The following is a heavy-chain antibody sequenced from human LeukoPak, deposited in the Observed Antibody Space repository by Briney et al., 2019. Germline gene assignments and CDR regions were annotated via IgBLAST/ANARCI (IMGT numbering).Heavy chain of an antibody. CDR2: INDSGGST. CDR1: GFTFSNYA. J-gene: IGHJ4*02. D-gene: IGHD3-22*01. V-gene: IGHV3-23*01. CDR3: ARGDSRP. Sequence: GGSLRLSCAASGFTFSNYAMSWVRQAPGKGLEWVSAINDSGGSTYYADSVKGRFTISRDNAKSSLYLQMNSLRAEDTAVYYCARGDSRPWGQGTLVTVSS.